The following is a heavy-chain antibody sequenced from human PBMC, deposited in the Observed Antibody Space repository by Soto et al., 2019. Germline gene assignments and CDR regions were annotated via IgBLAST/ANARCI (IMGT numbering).Heavy chain of an antibody. CDR2: IYWDDDK. CDR3: AHRRPHCGAWNNGYFDY. Sequence: QITLKESGPTLVTPTQTLTLTCTVSGFSLTTSGVGVGWIRQPPGKALEFLVFIYWDDDKRYSPSLRTRLTSSKYSPKKQVVLTRTNMDPVDTATYYCAHRRPHCGAWNNGYFDYWGQGILVTVSS. V-gene: IGHV2-5*02. J-gene: IGHJ4*02. CDR1: GFSLTTSGVG. D-gene: IGHD4-17*01.